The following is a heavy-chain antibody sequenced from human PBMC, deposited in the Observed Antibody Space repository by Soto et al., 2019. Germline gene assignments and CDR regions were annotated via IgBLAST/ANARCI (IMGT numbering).Heavy chain of an antibody. CDR2: ISYDGSNK. J-gene: IGHJ4*02. D-gene: IGHD3-10*01. CDR1: GFTFSSYG. CDR3: AKERITMVRGVIGY. V-gene: IGHV3-30*18. Sequence: GGSLRLSCAASGFTFSSYGMHWVRQAPGKGLEWVAVISYDGSNKYYADSVKGRFTISRDNSKNTLYLQMNSLRAEDTAVYYCAKERITMVRGVIGYWGQGTLVTVSS.